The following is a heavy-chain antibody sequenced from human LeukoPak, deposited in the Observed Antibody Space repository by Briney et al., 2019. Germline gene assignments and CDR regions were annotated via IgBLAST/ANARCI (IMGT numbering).Heavy chain of an antibody. CDR1: GSTFTSSA. Sequence: SVKVSCKATGSTFTSSAMQWVRQARGQRLEWIGWIVVGSGNTNYAQKFQERVTITRDMSTSTAYMELSSLRSEDTAVYYCAARLSSMNYYGMDVWGQGTTVTVSS. J-gene: IGHJ6*02. CDR2: IVVGSGNT. CDR3: AARLSSMNYYGMDV. D-gene: IGHD6-6*01. V-gene: IGHV1-58*02.